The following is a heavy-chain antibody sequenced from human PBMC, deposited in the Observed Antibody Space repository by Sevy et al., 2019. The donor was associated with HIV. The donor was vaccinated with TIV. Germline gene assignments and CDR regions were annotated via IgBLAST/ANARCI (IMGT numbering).Heavy chain of an antibody. D-gene: IGHD6-13*01. CDR1: DGSFSGYY. CDR2: IDHSGNI. CDR3: ARGAALEH. J-gene: IGHJ4*02. V-gene: IGHV4-34*01. Sequence: SETLSLTCSVSDGSFSGYYWNWIRQPPGKGLEWIGEIDHSGNIDYNPSLKSRVTISVDTSTNHFSLKVKSVTAADTAVYYCARGAALEHWGQGTLVTVSS.